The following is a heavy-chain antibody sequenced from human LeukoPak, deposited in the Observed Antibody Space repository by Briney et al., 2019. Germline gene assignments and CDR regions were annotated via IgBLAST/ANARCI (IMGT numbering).Heavy chain of an antibody. CDR2: IYYSGTT. CDR3: ARDNMAINRYFDY. V-gene: IGHV4-31*03. D-gene: IGHD5-24*01. Sequence: SQTLSLTCTVSGGSTSSSAYYWSWIRQYPGKGLEWIGYIYYSGTTYYNPSLTSRLTISIDTSKNQFSLKLSSVTAADTAVYYCARDNMAINRYFDYWGQGTLVTVSS. J-gene: IGHJ4*02. CDR1: GGSTSSSAYY.